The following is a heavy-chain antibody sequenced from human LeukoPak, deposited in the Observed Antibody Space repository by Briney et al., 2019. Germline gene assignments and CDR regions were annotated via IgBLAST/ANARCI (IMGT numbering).Heavy chain of an antibody. CDR3: ATPAYRDRGGFEY. CDR1: GFTFSSYA. D-gene: IGHD1-26*01. CDR2: VSGTTGNT. V-gene: IGHV3-23*01. Sequence: GGSLRLSCAASGFTFSSYAMFWVRQAPGQGLAWVSAVSGTTGNTYYADSVKGRFTISRDNSKNTVYLQMVSLRVDDTAVYYCATPAYRDRGGFEYWGQGTLVTVSS. J-gene: IGHJ4*02.